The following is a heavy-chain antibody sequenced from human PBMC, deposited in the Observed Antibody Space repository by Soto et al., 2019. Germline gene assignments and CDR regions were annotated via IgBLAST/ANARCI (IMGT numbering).Heavy chain of an antibody. J-gene: IGHJ5*02. CDR2: INHSGST. Sequence: PSETLSLTCAVYGGSFGGYYWSWIRQPPGKGLEWIGEINHSGSTNYNPSLKSRVTISVDTSKNQFSLKLSSVTAADTAVYYCAREWEIAAAGTWFRPWGEGTLVTVSS. D-gene: IGHD6-13*01. V-gene: IGHV4-34*01. CDR1: GGSFGGYY. CDR3: AREWEIAAAGTWFRP.